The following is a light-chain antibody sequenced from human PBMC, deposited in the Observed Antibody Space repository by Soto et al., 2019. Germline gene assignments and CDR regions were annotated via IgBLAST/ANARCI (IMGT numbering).Light chain of an antibody. V-gene: IGKV3-15*01. CDR1: QSVSSN. CDR2: SAS. J-gene: IGKJ4*01. CDR3: QQYNTWPLT. Sequence: DIVFTQSPGTVSLSPGERATLSCRASQSVSSNLAWYQQKPGQSPRLLIFSASTGATGIPARFSGSGSGTEFTLTISSLQSEDFAVYYCQQYNTWPLTFGGGTKVDIK.